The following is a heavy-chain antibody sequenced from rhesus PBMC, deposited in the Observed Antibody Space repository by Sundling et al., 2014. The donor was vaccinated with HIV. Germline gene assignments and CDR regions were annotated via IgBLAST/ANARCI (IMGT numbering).Heavy chain of an antibody. D-gene: IGHD2-27*01. CDR3: ARGERSGIDY. CDR1: GFSFSDYY. CDR2: ISYTGGST. Sequence: EVQLVETGGGLVQPGGSLRLSCAASGFSFSDYYMHWVRQAPGKGLEWVSGISYTGGSTYYADSVKGRFTISRENAKNTLYLQMDSLRAEDTAVYYCARGERSGIDYWGQGVLVTVSS. V-gene: IGHV3-59*01. J-gene: IGHJ4*01.